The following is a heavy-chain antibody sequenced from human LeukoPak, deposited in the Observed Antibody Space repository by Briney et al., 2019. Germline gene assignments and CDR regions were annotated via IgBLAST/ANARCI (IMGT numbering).Heavy chain of an antibody. Sequence: GGSLRLSCAASGFTFSSYSMNWVRQAPGKGLEWVSSISSTSSSYIYYSDSVKGRFTISRDNAKNSLYLQMNSLRAEDTAVYYCARDSPPMKVVTRGAFDIWGQGTMVTVSS. CDR1: GFTFSSYS. D-gene: IGHD3-22*01. J-gene: IGHJ3*02. V-gene: IGHV3-21*01. CDR2: ISSTSSSYI. CDR3: ARDSPPMKVVTRGAFDI.